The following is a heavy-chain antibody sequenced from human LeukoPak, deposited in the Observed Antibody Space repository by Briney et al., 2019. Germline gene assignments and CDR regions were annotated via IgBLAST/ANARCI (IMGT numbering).Heavy chain of an antibody. CDR3: ARDDYGGNPITNLDY. V-gene: IGHV1-46*01. CDR2: INPSGGST. J-gene: IGHJ4*02. Sequence: ASVKVSCKASGYTFTSYYMHWVRQAPGQGLEWMGIINPSGGSTSYAQKFQGRVTMTRDMSTSTAYMELSSLRYEDTAVYYCARDDYGGNPITNLDYWGQGTLVTVSS. CDR1: GYTFTSYY. D-gene: IGHD4-23*01.